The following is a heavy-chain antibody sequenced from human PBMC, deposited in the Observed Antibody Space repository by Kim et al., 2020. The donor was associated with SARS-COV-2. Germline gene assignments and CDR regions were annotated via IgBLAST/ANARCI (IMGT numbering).Heavy chain of an antibody. V-gene: IGHV3-23*01. Sequence: GGSLRLSCVASGFPFTTYTMNWVRQAPGQGLEWVSGSSGSGRSTYYADSVKGRFTVSRDNSKNTLYLQMNSLRVEDTAVDYCAKELRGTTETTRGDFFYSWGQGTLVTVSS. CDR3: AKELRGTTETTRGDFFYS. CDR2: SSGSGRST. J-gene: IGHJ5*02. CDR1: GFPFTTYT. D-gene: IGHD4-17*01.